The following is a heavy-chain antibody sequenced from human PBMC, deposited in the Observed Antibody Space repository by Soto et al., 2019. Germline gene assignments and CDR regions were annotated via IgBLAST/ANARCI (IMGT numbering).Heavy chain of an antibody. CDR3: AKEDYYGETGFDF. CDR1: GFTFSSYA. D-gene: IGHD4-17*01. J-gene: IGHJ4*02. CDR2: ISGSGGST. Sequence: PGGSLRLSCAASGFTFSSYAMSWVRQAPGKGLEWVAAISGSGGSTYYAVSVKGRFTISRDNSKNTLYLQMNSLRTEDTAVYYCAKEDYYGETGFDFWGQGTLVTVSS. V-gene: IGHV3-23*01.